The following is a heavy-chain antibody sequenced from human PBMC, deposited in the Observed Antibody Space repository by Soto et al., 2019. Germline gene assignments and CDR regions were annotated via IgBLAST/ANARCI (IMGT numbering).Heavy chain of an antibody. D-gene: IGHD5-12*01. CDR1: GFTFSSYG. J-gene: IGHJ3*02. CDR2: ISSSSSYI. CDR3: ASSPGFVDYAFDI. V-gene: IGHV3-21*01. Sequence: EVQLVESGGGLVKPGGSLRLSCAASGFTFSSYGMNWVRQAPGKGLEWVSSISSSSSYIYYADSVKGRFTISRDNAKNSLYLQMNSLRAEDTAVYYCASSPGFVDYAFDIWGQGTMVTVSS.